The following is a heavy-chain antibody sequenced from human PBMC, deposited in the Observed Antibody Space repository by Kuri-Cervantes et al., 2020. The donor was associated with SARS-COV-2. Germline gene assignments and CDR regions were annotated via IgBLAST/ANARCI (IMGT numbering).Heavy chain of an antibody. D-gene: IGHD1-1*01. CDR1: GFTFSNAW. Sequence: GESLKISCAASGFTFSNAWMSWVRQAPGKGLEWVSSISSSSSYIYYADSVKGRFTISRDNAKNSLYLQMNSLGAEDTAVYYCARDGTELDSYYYYMDVWGKGTTVTVSS. CDR2: ISSSSSYI. J-gene: IGHJ6*03. V-gene: IGHV3-21*01. CDR3: ARDGTELDSYYYYMDV.